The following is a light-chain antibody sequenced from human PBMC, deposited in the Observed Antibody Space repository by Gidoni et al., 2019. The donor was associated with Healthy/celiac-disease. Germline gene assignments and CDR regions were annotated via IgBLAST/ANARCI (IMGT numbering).Light chain of an antibody. J-gene: IGLJ2*01. CDR3: QSSRV. CDR2: QDS. CDR1: KLGDKY. Sequence: SYELTQPPSVSVSPGQTASITCSGDKLGDKYACWYQQKPGQSPVLVIYQDSKRPSGIPERFSGSNSGNTATLTISGTQAMDEADYYCQSSRVFGGGTKLTVX. V-gene: IGLV3-1*01.